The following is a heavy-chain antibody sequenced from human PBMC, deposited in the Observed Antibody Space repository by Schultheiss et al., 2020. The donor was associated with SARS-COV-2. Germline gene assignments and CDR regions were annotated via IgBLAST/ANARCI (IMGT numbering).Heavy chain of an antibody. CDR2: IFSSGGT. CDR1: GDSLDTSSYY. D-gene: IGHD1-1*01. V-gene: IGHV4-39*07. CDR3: ARDTAWNDLDY. Sequence: SETLSLTCTVSGDSLDTSSYYWVWVRQAPGKGLEWIGSIFSSGGTPYNPSLKSRVTISVDTSKNQFSLKLSSVTAADTAVYYCARDTAWNDLDYWGQGTLVTVSS. J-gene: IGHJ4*02.